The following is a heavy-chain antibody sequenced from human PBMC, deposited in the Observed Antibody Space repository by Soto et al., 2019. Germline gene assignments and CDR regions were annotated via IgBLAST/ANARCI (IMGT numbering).Heavy chain of an antibody. CDR1: GGSISSSSYY. J-gene: IGHJ6*02. D-gene: IGHD3-3*01. Sequence: PAETLSLTCTVSGGSISSSSYYWGWIRQPPGKGLEWIVSIYYSGSTHYNPSLKSRVTISVDTSKNQFSLKLSSVTAADTAVYYCARYRGYDFSSGLYYGMDVWGQGTTVTVSS. CDR2: IYYSGST. CDR3: ARYRGYDFSSGLYYGMDV. V-gene: IGHV4-39*01.